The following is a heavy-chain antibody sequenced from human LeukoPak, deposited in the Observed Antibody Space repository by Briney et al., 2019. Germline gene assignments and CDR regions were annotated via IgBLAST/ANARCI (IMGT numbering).Heavy chain of an antibody. CDR2: ISSDGSST. V-gene: IGHV3-74*01. CDR3: GRGGKVEQLVLAR. CDR1: GFTLSIYW. J-gene: IGHJ4*02. D-gene: IGHD6-13*01. Sequence: GGTLRLSCAASGFTLSIYWMHRVRQAPGKRLVWVSLISSDGSSTTYEGSVKGRFTISRDNAKNTLYLQMNSLRDEDTAVYYCGRGGKVEQLVLARWGQGSLVTVSS.